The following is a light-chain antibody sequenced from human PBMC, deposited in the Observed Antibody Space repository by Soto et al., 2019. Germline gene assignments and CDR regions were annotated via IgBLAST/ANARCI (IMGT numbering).Light chain of an antibody. CDR1: ESVVSNY. CDR2: DAS. CDR3: QQYCRSSHT. J-gene: IGKJ1*01. V-gene: IGKV3-20*01. Sequence: EIVLTQSPCTLSLTPGERATLSCRATESVVSNYLAWYQLKPGQAPRLLIYDASSRATGIPDRFSGSGSGTDFTLTISRLEPEDFAVYYCQQYCRSSHTFGQGTKVDIK.